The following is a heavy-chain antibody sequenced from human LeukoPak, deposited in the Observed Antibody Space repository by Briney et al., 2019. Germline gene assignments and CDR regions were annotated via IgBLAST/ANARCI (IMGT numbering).Heavy chain of an antibody. Sequence: GGSLRLSCAASGFTFSSYGMHWVRQAPGKGLEWVSAISGSGGSTYYADSVKGRFTISRDNSKNTLYLQMSSLRAEDTAVYYCAKTVYYDSSGPFDYWGQGTLVTVSS. CDR1: GFTFSSYG. V-gene: IGHV3-23*01. CDR2: ISGSGGST. D-gene: IGHD3-22*01. CDR3: AKTVYYDSSGPFDY. J-gene: IGHJ4*02.